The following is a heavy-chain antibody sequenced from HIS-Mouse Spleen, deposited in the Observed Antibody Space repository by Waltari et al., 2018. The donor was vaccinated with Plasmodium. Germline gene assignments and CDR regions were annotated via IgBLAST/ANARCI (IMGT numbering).Heavy chain of an antibody. V-gene: IGHV4-4*07. D-gene: IGHD5-18*01. Sequence: QVQLQESGPGLVKPSETLSLTCTVSGGSTSSYYWSWIRQPAGKGLEGIGRIYTSGSTNYNPSLKSRVTMSVDTAKNQFSLKLSSVTAADTAVYYCARASGGYSYGRVFDYWGQGTLVTVSS. CDR2: IYTSGST. CDR1: GGSTSSYY. J-gene: IGHJ4*02. CDR3: ARASGGYSYGRVFDY.